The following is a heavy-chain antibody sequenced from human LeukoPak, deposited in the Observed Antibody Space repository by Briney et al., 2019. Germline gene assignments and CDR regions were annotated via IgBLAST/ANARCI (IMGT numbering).Heavy chain of an antibody. CDR3: ARQHGSGSYYSRAIDY. CDR1: GGTFSSYA. Sequence: GASVKVSCKASGGTFSSYAISWVRQAPGQGLEWMGGIIPIFGTANYAQKFQGRVTITADESTSTDYMELSSLRSEDTAVYCCARQHGSGSYYSRAIDYWGQGHLATVSS. J-gene: IGHJ4*02. V-gene: IGHV1-69*13. CDR2: IIPIFGTA. D-gene: IGHD3-10*01.